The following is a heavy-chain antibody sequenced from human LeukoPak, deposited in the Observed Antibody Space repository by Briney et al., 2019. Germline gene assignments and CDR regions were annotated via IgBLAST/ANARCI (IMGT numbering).Heavy chain of an antibody. CDR1: GFTFSSYW. D-gene: IGHD2-21*02. Sequence: GGSLRLSCAASGFTFSSYWMSWVRQAPGKGLEWVANIKQDGSEKYYVDSVKGRFTISRDNAKNSLYLQMNSLRAEDTAVYYCARDMVYCGGDCYSRYFDLWGRGTLVTVSS. V-gene: IGHV3-7*01. J-gene: IGHJ2*01. CDR2: IKQDGSEK. CDR3: ARDMVYCGGDCYSRYFDL.